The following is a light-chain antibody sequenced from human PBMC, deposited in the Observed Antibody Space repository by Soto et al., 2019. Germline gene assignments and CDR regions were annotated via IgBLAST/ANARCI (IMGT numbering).Light chain of an antibody. Sequence: DLQLTQSPSFLSASVGDRVTITCRASQGISSYLAWYQQKPGKAPKLLIYAASTLQSGVPSRFSGSGSGTEFTLTISSLQPEDFATYYCQQLNSYPRGTFGQGTKVEIK. V-gene: IGKV1-9*01. J-gene: IGKJ1*01. CDR3: QQLNSYPRGT. CDR2: AAS. CDR1: QGISSY.